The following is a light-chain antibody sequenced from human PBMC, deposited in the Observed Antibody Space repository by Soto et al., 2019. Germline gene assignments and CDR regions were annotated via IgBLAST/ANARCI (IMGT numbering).Light chain of an antibody. CDR3: QQYDTSPPRYT. V-gene: IGKV3-20*01. CDR1: QSLNSNF. J-gene: IGKJ2*01. CDR2: AAS. Sequence: EIVLTQSPGTLSLSPGESATLSCRASQSLNSNFLAWYQQKPGQAPRLLVYAASSRATGIPDRFSGSASGTVFNLTISRLETEDFAVYYCQQYDTSPPRYTFGQGTKLEI.